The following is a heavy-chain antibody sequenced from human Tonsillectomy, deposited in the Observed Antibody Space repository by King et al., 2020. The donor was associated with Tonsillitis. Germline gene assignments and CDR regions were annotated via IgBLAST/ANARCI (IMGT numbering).Heavy chain of an antibody. D-gene: IGHD3-22*01. CDR2: IIPISGTA. Sequence: VQLVQSGAEVKKPGSSVKVSCKASGVTFNIYAFTWVRQAPGHGLEWMGGIIPISGTANYAQKFQGRLTITADESTATAYMDLRNLISQDTAVYYCATLKYCDSSDRYLDYWGQGTLVTVSS. V-gene: IGHV1-69*01. J-gene: IGHJ4*02. CDR3: ATLKYCDSSDRYLDY. CDR1: GVTFNIYA.